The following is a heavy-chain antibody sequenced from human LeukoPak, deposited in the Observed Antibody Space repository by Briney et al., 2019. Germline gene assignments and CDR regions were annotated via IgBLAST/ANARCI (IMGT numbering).Heavy chain of an antibody. CDR3: ARAPYYDSSGYSGPALDY. D-gene: IGHD3-22*01. V-gene: IGHV4-34*01. CDR2: INHSGST. J-gene: IGHJ4*02. CDR1: GGSFSGYY. Sequence: NPSETLSLTCAVYGGSFSGYYWSWIRQPPGKGLEWIGEINHSGSTNYNPSLKSRVTISVDTSKNQFSLKLSPVTAADTAVYYCARAPYYDSSGYSGPALDYWGQGTLVTVSS.